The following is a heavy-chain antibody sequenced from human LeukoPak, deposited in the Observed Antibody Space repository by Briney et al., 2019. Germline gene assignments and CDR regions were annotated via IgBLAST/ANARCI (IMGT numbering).Heavy chain of an antibody. CDR1: GFTFSSYW. V-gene: IGHV3-23*01. CDR3: AKDRGSAYYYIDY. Sequence: GGSLRLSCAASGFTFSSYWMHWVRQAPGKGLEWVSTISGSGDSTYYADSVKGRFTISRDNSKNTLFLQMNSLRAEDTAVYYCAKDRGSAYYYIDYWGQGTLVTVSS. D-gene: IGHD3-22*01. J-gene: IGHJ4*02. CDR2: ISGSGDST.